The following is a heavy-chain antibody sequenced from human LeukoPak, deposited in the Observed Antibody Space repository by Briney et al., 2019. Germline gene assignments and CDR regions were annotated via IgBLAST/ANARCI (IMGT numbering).Heavy chain of an antibody. D-gene: IGHD6-19*01. CDR2: IRSSSSYI. Sequence: GGSLRLSCAASGFTFSSYSMNWVRQAPGKGLEWVSSIRSSSSYIYYADSVKGRFTISRDNAKNSLYLQMNSLRAEDTAVYYCARDRRLAVAGTRVGYFDYWGQGTLVTVSS. V-gene: IGHV3-21*01. CDR1: GFTFSSYS. J-gene: IGHJ4*02. CDR3: ARDRRLAVAGTRVGYFDY.